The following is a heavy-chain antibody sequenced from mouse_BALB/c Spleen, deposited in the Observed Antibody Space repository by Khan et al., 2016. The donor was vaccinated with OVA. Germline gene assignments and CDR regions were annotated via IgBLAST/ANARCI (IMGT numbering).Heavy chain of an antibody. J-gene: IGHJ1*01. CDR1: GYTFTNYG. CDR3: AGSASYWFVDV. CDR2: INTYTGDP. D-gene: IGHD6-1*01. Sequence: QVQLVQSGPELMKPGETVKISCKASGYTFTNYGMNWVKQAPGKGLKWMGWINTYTGDPTYADNFKGRFAFSVDTSANTAYLQINNLKTEDTATYVTAGSASYWFVDVWGAGTTVTVSS. V-gene: IGHV9-3-1*01.